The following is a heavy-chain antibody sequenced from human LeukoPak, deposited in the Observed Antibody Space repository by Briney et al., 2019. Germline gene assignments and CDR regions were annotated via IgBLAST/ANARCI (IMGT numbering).Heavy chain of an antibody. Sequence: SETLSLTCTVSGGSISSYYWSWIRQPPGKGLEWIGYIYHSGSTNYNPSLKSRVTISVDTSKNQFSLKLSSVTAADTAVYYCATHYISSGWYYFDYWGQEPWSPSPQ. CDR3: ATHYISSGWYYFDY. V-gene: IGHV4-59*01. D-gene: IGHD6-19*01. CDR1: GGSISSYY. CDR2: IYHSGST. J-gene: IGHJ4*01.